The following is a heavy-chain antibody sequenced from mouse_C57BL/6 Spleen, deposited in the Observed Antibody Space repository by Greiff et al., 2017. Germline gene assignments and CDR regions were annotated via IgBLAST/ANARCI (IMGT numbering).Heavy chain of an antibody. CDR1: GYSITSGYY. Sequence: DVQLQESGPGLVKPSQSLSLTCSVTGYSITSGYYWNWIRQFPGNKLEWMGYISYDGSNNYNPSLKNRISITRDTSKNQFFLKLNSVTTEDTATXYCARDYDYDEGATGDAMDYWGQGTSVTVSS. V-gene: IGHV3-6*01. J-gene: IGHJ4*01. D-gene: IGHD2-4*01. CDR3: ARDYDYDEGATGDAMDY. CDR2: ISYDGSN.